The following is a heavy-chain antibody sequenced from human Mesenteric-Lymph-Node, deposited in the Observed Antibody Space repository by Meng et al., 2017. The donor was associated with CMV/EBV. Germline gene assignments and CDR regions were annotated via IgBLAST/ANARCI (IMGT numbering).Heavy chain of an antibody. D-gene: IGHD3-22*01. Sequence: GESLKISCAASGFTFSNYALHWVRQAPGKGLEWVAVISCDGTNKFYADSVKGRFAISRDSSKNTLYLQMNSLRAEDTAVYFCAREGDSSGYYHPSLDYWGQGTLVTVSS. J-gene: IGHJ4*02. CDR2: ISCDGTNK. V-gene: IGHV3-30*09. CDR3: AREGDSSGYYHPSLDY. CDR1: GFTFSNYA.